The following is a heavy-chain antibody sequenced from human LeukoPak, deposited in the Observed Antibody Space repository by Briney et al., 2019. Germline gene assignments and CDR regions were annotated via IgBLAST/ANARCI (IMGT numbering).Heavy chain of an antibody. CDR1: DDSTTMYY. V-gene: IGHV4-59*01. J-gene: IGHJ6*03. CDR2: VDHTGST. CDR3: ARGRVSSSTWYSTYYYFFYMDF. D-gene: IGHD4-11*01. Sequence: SETLSLTCTVSDDSTTMYYWTWIRQPPGKGLEWIGYVDHTGSTKFNPSLNGRGSISRDTSNNFFSLRLRSVTAADTAVYFCARGRVSSSTWYSTYYYFFYMDFWGKGTTVTVSS.